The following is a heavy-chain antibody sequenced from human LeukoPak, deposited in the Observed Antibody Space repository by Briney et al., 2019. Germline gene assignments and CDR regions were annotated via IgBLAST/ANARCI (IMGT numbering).Heavy chain of an antibody. CDR3: ARVIRGFGVLDY. Sequence: PGGSLRLSCSASGFTFSIYTMNWVRQAPGKGLDWVAVIWNDGSTKYYADSVKGRITISRNNSKSSLCLQMNSLRAEDTAVYDCARVIRGFGVLDYWGQGTLVTVSS. CDR2: IWNDGSTK. V-gene: IGHV3-33*08. CDR1: GFTFSIYT. D-gene: IGHD3-10*01. J-gene: IGHJ4*02.